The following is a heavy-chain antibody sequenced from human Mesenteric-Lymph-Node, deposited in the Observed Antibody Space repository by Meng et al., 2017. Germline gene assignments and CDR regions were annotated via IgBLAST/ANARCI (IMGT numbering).Heavy chain of an antibody. CDR2: ISGSGGST. J-gene: IGHJ4*02. CDR3: ANDDY. Sequence: GGSLRLSCAASGFTFRNYAMTWVRQAPGKGLEWFSAISGSGGSTYYTDYVKGRFTISRDNSKNTLPLQLNSLRAEDTAVYYCANDDYWGQGTLVTVSS. V-gene: IGHV3-23*01. CDR1: GFTFRNYA.